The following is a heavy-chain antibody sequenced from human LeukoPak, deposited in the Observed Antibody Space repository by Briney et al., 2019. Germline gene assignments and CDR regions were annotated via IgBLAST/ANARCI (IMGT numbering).Heavy chain of an antibody. J-gene: IGHJ6*03. CDR3: ASQVMSFGRYYYYMDV. CDR2: IYYSGST. Sequence: SETLSLTCTVSGGSISSSSSYWGWIRQPPGKGLEWIGSIYYSGSTYYNPSLKSRVTISVDTSKNQFSLKLSSVTAADTAVYYCASQVMSFGRYYYYMDVWGKGTTVTVSS. V-gene: IGHV4-39*01. CDR1: GGSISSSSSY. D-gene: IGHD3-16*01.